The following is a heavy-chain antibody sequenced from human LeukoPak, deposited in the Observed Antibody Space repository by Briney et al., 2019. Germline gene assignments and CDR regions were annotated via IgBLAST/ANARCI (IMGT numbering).Heavy chain of an antibody. D-gene: IGHD3-3*01. CDR1: GGSFSGYY. Sequence: SETLPLTCAFYGGSFSGYYWSWIRQPPGKGLEWIGEINHSGSTNYNPSLKSRVTISVDTSKNQFSLKLSSVTAADTAVYYCARVTEYYDFWSGYYTTHYFDYWGQGTLVTVSS. CDR3: ARVTEYYDFWSGYYTTHYFDY. J-gene: IGHJ4*02. V-gene: IGHV4-34*01. CDR2: INHSGST.